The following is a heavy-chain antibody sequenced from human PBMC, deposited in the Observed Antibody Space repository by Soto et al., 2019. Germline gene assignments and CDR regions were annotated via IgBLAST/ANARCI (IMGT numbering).Heavy chain of an antibody. CDR3: AKDQGYYYGSGNYYKVFDY. CDR2: ISGSGGST. D-gene: IGHD3-10*01. J-gene: IGHJ4*02. V-gene: IGHV3-23*01. CDR1: GFTFSSYA. Sequence: GGSLRLSCAASGFTFSSYALSWVRQAPGKGLEWVSAISGSGGSTYYADSVKGRFTISRDNSKNTLYLQMNSLRAEDTAVYYCAKDQGYYYGSGNYYKVFDYWGQGTLVTVSS.